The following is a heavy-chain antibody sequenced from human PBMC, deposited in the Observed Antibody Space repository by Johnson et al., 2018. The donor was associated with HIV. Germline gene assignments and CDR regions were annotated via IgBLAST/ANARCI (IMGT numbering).Heavy chain of an antibody. CDR2: ISYDGSNK. Sequence: QVQLVESGGGVVQPGRSLRLSCAASGLTFSSYGMHWVRQAPGKGLEWVAVISYDGSNKYYADSVKGRFTISRDNSKNTLYLQMNSLRAEDTAVYYCAKVPNWGVDAFDIWGQGTMVTVSS. J-gene: IGHJ3*02. D-gene: IGHD7-27*01. CDR3: AKVPNWGVDAFDI. V-gene: IGHV3-30*18. CDR1: GLTFSSYG.